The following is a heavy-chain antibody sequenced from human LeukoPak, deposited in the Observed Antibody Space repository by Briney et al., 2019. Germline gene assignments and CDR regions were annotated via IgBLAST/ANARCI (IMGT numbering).Heavy chain of an antibody. Sequence: GASVKVSCKASGGTFSSYTISWVRQAPGQGLEWMGRIIPILGIANYAQKFQGRVTITADKSTSTAYMELSSLRSEDTAVYYCASSEGYYYDTSGLMGYWGQGTLVTVSS. CDR3: ASSEGYYYDTSGLMGY. V-gene: IGHV1-69*02. J-gene: IGHJ4*02. CDR2: IIPILGIA. CDR1: GGTFSSYT. D-gene: IGHD3-22*01.